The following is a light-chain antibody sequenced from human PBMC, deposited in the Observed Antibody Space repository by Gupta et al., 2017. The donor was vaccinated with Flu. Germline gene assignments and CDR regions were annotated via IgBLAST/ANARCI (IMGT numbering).Light chain of an antibody. Sequence: SYELTQPPSVSVSPGPTASITCSGDKLGNKYASWYQQKPGQSPVVVIYEDNKRASGIPERFSGANSGNTATLTISGTQAMDESYYYCQAGDSSTVVFGGGTKLTVL. V-gene: IGLV3-1*01. CDR2: EDN. CDR3: QAGDSSTVV. CDR1: KLGNKY. J-gene: IGLJ2*01.